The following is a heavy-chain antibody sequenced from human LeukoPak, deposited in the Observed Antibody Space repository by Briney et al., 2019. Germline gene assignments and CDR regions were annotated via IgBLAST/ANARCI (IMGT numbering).Heavy chain of an antibody. CDR2: TNSDGSTT. J-gene: IGHJ6*02. CDR3: GRGNYYGVDI. Sequence: GSLRLSCAASGFTFSNYWMHWVRQAPGKGLVWVSRTNSDGSTTSHADSVKGRFTISRDNAKNTLFLQLNSLRVEDTAVYYCGRGNYYGVDIWGQGTTVTVSS. V-gene: IGHV3-74*01. CDR1: GFTFSNYW.